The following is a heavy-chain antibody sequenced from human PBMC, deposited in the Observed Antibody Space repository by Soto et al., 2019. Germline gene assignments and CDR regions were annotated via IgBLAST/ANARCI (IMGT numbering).Heavy chain of an antibody. J-gene: IGHJ6*02. CDR3: ARGGSFIEYYYYGMDV. CDR1: GFTFSSYA. CDR2: ISYDGSNK. D-gene: IGHD1-26*01. V-gene: IGHV3-30-3*01. Sequence: ESGGGVVQPGRSLRLSCAASGFTFSSYAMHWVRQAPGKGLEWVAVISYDGSNKYYADPVKGRFTISRDNSKNTLYLQMNSLRAEDTAVYYCARGGSFIEYYYYGMDVWGQGTTVTVSS.